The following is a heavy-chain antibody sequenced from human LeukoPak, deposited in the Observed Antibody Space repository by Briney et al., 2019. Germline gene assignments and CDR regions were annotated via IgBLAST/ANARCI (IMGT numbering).Heavy chain of an antibody. CDR2: ISSSGSTI. J-gene: IGHJ4*02. Sequence: PGGSLRLSCAASGFTFSSYEMNWVRQAPGKGLEWVSYISSSGSTIYYADSVKGRFTISRDNAKNSLYLQMNSLKTEDTAVYYCTGRPHYFESSGYYRDYWGQGTLVTVSS. V-gene: IGHV3-48*03. CDR3: TGRPHYFESSGYYRDY. CDR1: GFTFSSYE. D-gene: IGHD3-22*01.